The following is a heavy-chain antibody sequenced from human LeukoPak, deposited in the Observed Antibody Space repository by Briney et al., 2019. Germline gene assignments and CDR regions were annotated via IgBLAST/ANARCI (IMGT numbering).Heavy chain of an antibody. V-gene: IGHV3-20*04. Sequence: PGGSLRLSCAGSGFTFSVAWMSWVRQVPGGGLEWVSGVGWDPANTAYADSVEGRFTISRDTAKSSVYLEMNNLRTEDTALYYCVKEVGARRPIDYWGQGTLVTVSS. CDR2: VGWDPANT. D-gene: IGHD1-26*01. CDR1: GFTFSVAW. CDR3: VKEVGARRPIDY. J-gene: IGHJ4*02.